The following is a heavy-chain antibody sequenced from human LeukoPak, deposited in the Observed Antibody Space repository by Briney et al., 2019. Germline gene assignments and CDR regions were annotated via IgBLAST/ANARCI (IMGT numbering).Heavy chain of an antibody. V-gene: IGHV3-23*01. D-gene: IGHD3-9*01. CDR2: IGAGGGST. J-gene: IGHJ4*02. Sequence: GGSLRLSCATSGFTFSSYAMSWVRQAPGKGLEWVSGIGAGGGSTYYADSVKGRFTISRDNSKNTLYLQMNSLRTEDTAVYYCAKAEGYDILTGLDYWGQGTLVTVSS. CDR3: AKAEGYDILTGLDY. CDR1: GFTFSSYA.